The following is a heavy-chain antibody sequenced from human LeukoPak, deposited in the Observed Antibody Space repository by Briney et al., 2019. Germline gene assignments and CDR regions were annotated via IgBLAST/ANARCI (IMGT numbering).Heavy chain of an antibody. V-gene: IGHV3-20*04. Sequence: GGSLRLSCAASGFTFDDYGMSWVRQAPGKGLEWVSGINWNGGSTGYADSVKGRFTISRDNSKNSLYLQMNSLRTEDTALYYCVKEPYGDYGCWGQGTLVTVSS. J-gene: IGHJ4*02. CDR2: INWNGGST. D-gene: IGHD4-17*01. CDR1: GFTFDDYG. CDR3: VKEPYGDYGC.